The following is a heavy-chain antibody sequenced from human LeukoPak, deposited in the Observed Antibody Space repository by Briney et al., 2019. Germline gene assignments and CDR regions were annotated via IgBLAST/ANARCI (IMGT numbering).Heavy chain of an antibody. CDR3: AREGYSYGPEVYFFDY. J-gene: IGHJ4*02. D-gene: IGHD5-18*01. V-gene: IGHV3-23*01. CDR2: ISGSGAVT. Sequence: GGSLRLSCAASGFTFSNYAMDWVRQAPGKGLEWVSAISGSGAVTYYADSVKGRFTFSRDNSKNTLYLQMNSLRAEDTAVYYCAREGYSYGPEVYFFDYWGQGTLVTVSS. CDR1: GFTFSNYA.